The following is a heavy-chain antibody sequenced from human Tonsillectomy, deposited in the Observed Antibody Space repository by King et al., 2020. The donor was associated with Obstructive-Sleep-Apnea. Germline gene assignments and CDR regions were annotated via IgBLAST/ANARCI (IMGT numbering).Heavy chain of an antibody. V-gene: IGHV4-59*08. CDR3: ARQGADHYWYFDL. D-gene: IGHD3-16*01. Sequence: VQLQESGPGLVKPSETLSLTCTVSGGSISSYYWSWVRQPPGKGLEWIGFIYYSGSTNYNPSLKSRVTISVDTSKNQFSLKLSSLTAADTAVYYCARQGADHYWYFDLWGRGTLVTVSS. CDR2: IYYSGST. J-gene: IGHJ2*01. CDR1: GGSISSYY.